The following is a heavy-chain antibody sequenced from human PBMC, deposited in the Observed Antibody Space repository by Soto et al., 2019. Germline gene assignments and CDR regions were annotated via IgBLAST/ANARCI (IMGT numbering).Heavy chain of an antibody. D-gene: IGHD2-15*01. CDR1: GVTFSSYA. CDR2: VSLGGST. Sequence: GGSLRLSCAASGVTFSSYAMGWVRQGPGKGLEWVAVVSLGGSTHYADSVRGRFTISRDNSKNTLSLQMNSLTAEDTAVYFCAKRRGAGGHFDYWGQGARVTAS. J-gene: IGHJ4*02. CDR3: AKRRGAGGHFDY. V-gene: IGHV3-23*01.